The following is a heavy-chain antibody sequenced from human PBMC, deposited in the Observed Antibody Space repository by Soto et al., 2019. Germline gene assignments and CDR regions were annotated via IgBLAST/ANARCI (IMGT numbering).Heavy chain of an antibody. CDR1: GDTFSFYT. CDR3: ALPSRPNYDILTGPYYYYGMDV. CDR2: VNPILSMS. D-gene: IGHD3-9*01. Sequence: GASVKVSCKASGDTFSFYTINWVRQAPGLGLEWMGRVNPILSMSNYAQKFQGRVTMTADKSTSTAYMELSSLRSEDTAVYYCALPSRPNYDILTGPYYYYGMDVWGQGTTVTVSS. J-gene: IGHJ6*02. V-gene: IGHV1-69*02.